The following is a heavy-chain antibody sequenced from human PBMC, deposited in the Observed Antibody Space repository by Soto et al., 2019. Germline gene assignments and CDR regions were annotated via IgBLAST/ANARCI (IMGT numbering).Heavy chain of an antibody. CDR3: ATGFPADVSLIPYFYRYLDP. V-gene: IGHV3-72*01. D-gene: IGHD2-21*01. CDR1: GLIISDNY. J-gene: IGHJ5*02. Sequence: EVQLVESGGGLVQPGGSLRLSCAASGLIISDNYMDWVRQAPGKGLEWIARSRNKDKGYTTEYAASLKGRFSVFRDDSKNSLYLQMNSLIIEDTAVYYCATGFPADVSLIPYFYRYLDPWGQGTLVIVSS. CDR2: SRNKDKGYTT.